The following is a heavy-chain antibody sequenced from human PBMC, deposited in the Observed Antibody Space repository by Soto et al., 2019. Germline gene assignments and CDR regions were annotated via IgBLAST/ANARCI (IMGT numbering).Heavy chain of an antibody. CDR1: GGSFRGYY. J-gene: IGHJ6*03. Sequence: SETLSLTCAVYGGSFRGYYWSWIRQPPGKGLEWIGEINHSGSTNYNPSLKSRVTISVDTSKNQFSLKLSSVTAADTAVYYCARDRSYNWNDVASGRDYYYYYMDVWGKGTTVTVSS. D-gene: IGHD1-1*01. CDR2: INHSGST. V-gene: IGHV4-34*01. CDR3: ARDRSYNWNDVASGRDYYYYYMDV.